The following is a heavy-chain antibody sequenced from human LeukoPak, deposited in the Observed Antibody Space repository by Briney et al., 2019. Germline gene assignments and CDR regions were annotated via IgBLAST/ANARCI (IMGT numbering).Heavy chain of an antibody. J-gene: IGHJ4*02. CDR1: GFTFSSYA. D-gene: IGHD3-22*01. V-gene: IGHV3-30*04. CDR3: ARAGSSDYYDSSGYYGDNYFDY. Sequence: GGSLRLSCAASGFTFSSYAMHWVRQAPGKGLEWVAVISYDGSNKYYADSVKGRFTISRDNSKNTLYLQMNSQRAEDTAVYYCARAGSSDYYDSSGYYGDNYFDYWGQGTLVTVSS. CDR2: ISYDGSNK.